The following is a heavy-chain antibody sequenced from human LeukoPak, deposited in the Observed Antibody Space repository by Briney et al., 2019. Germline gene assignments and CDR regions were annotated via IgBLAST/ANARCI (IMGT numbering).Heavy chain of an antibody. D-gene: IGHD5-12*01. J-gene: IGHJ5*02. Sequence: TGGSLRLSCAASGFTFSNYEMNWVRQAPGKGLEWVSYISSSGSTIYYADSVKGRFTISRDNAKNSLYLQMNSLRAEDTAVYYCARESSGYYPNNWFDPWGQGTLVTVSS. CDR2: ISSSGSTI. CDR3: ARESSGYYPNNWFDP. CDR1: GFTFSNYE. V-gene: IGHV3-48*03.